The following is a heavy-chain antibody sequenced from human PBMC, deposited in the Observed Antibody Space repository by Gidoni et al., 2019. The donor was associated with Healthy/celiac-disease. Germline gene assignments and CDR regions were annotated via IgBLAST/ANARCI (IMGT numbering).Heavy chain of an antibody. CDR3: ARGRWLLSFDY. V-gene: IGHV3-48*03. CDR1: GFTFSSYE. Sequence: EVQLVESGGGLVQPGGSLRFPWAASGFTFSSYEMNWVRPAPGKGLEWVSYISSSGSTIYYADSVKGRFTISRDNAKNSLYLQMNSLRAEDTAVYYCARGRWLLSFDYWGQGTLVTVSS. CDR2: ISSSGSTI. D-gene: IGHD5-12*01. J-gene: IGHJ4*02.